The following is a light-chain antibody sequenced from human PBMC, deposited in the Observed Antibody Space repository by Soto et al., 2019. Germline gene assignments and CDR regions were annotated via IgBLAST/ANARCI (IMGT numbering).Light chain of an antibody. CDR3: QQSYSTPLT. CDR1: QSVSSN. J-gene: IGKJ4*01. V-gene: IGKV3-15*01. Sequence: EIGMTHSPATLSVSQGERATLSCRASQSVSSNLAWYQQKPGQAPRLLIYGASTRATGIPARFSGSGSGTDFTLTISSLQPEDFATYYCQQSYSTPLTFGGGTKVDI. CDR2: GAS.